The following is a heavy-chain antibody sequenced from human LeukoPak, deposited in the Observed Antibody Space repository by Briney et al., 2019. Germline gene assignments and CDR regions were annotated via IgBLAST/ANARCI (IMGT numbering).Heavy chain of an antibody. CDR1: GGTFSSYA. CDR3: AKVSGDSAYYYYYMDV. Sequence: SVKVSCKASGGTFSSYAISWVRQAPGQGLEWMGGIIPIFGTANYAQKFQGRVTITADESTSTAYMELSSLRSEDTAVYYCAKVSGDSAYYYYYMDVWGKGTTVTVSS. J-gene: IGHJ6*03. CDR2: IIPIFGTA. V-gene: IGHV1-69*01. D-gene: IGHD2-21*01.